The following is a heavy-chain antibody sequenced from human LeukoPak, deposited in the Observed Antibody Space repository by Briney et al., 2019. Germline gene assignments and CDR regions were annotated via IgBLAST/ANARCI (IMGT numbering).Heavy chain of an antibody. CDR1: GYTFTGYY. V-gene: IGHV1-2*02. D-gene: IGHD2-15*01. J-gene: IGHJ6*02. CDR2: INPNSGGT. Sequence: ASVKVSCKASGYTFTGYYMHWVRQAPGQGLEWKGWINPNSGGTNYAQKFQGRVTMTRDTSISTAYVELSRLRSDDTAVYYCARGLIAATTWYYYYGMDVWGQGTTVTVSS. CDR3: ARGLIAATTWYYYYGMDV.